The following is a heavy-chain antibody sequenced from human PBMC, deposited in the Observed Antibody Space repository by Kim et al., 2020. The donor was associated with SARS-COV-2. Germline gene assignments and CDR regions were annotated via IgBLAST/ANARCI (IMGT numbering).Heavy chain of an antibody. CDR1: GVSISSANYY. J-gene: IGHJ4*02. CDR3: ARGPPIGGGDCYSH. Sequence: SETLSLTCTVSGVSISSANYYWSWLRQPPGKGLEWIGYIYYSGSSHYNPSLNSRVTISIDTSKNQFSLKLSSVTAADTAVYYCARGPPIGGGDCYSHGGKGTLVTVSP. D-gene: IGHD2-21*02. CDR2: IYYSGSS. V-gene: IGHV4-30-4*08.